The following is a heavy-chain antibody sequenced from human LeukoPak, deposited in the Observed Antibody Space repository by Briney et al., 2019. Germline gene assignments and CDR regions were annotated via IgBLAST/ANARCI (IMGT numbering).Heavy chain of an antibody. V-gene: IGHV4-59*08. J-gene: IGHJ3*02. CDR2: IYYSGST. CDR1: GGSISSYY. D-gene: IGHD6-19*01. CDR3: ARALIYGSGWYVDAFDI. Sequence: SETLSLTCTVSGGSISSYYWSWIRQPPGKGLEWIGYIYYSGSTNYNPSLKSRVTISVDTSKNQFSLKLSSVTAADTAVYYCARALIYGSGWYVDAFDIWGQGTMVTVSS.